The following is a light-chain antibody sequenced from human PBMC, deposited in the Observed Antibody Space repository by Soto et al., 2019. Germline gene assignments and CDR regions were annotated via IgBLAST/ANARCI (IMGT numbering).Light chain of an antibody. CDR2: DAS. V-gene: IGKV1-5*01. Sequence: QMTQSPSTLSASVGDRVPITCRASQSIRSWLAWYQQKPGKAPKVLIYDASSLESGVPSRFSGSGSGTEFTLTISSLQPEDFATYYYQQLNSYLTFGQGTRLE. CDR3: QQLNSYLT. J-gene: IGKJ5*01. CDR1: QSIRSW.